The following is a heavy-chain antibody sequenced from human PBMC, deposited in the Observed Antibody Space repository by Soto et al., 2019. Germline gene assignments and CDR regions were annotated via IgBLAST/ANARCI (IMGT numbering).Heavy chain of an antibody. CDR3: ARQPYDTSDYFDY. D-gene: IGHD3-22*01. J-gene: IGHJ4*02. Sequence: SETLSLTCTVSGGSISSSSYYWGWIRQPPGKGLEWIGSIYYSGSTDYNPSLKSRVTISVDTPRIHFSLKLISVTAADTAVYYCARQPYDTSDYFDYWGQGTLVTVSS. CDR1: GGSISSSSYY. V-gene: IGHV4-39*01. CDR2: IYYSGST.